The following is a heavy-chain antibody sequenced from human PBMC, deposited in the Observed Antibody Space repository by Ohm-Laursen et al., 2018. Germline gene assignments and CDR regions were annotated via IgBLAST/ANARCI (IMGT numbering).Heavy chain of an antibody. Sequence: SLRLSCAASGFTFSDYHMSWIRQAPGKGLEWVSYISSSGSTIYYADSVKGRFTISRDNAKNSLYLQMNSLRAEDTAVYYCARDEKWELYYYYGMDVWGQGTTVTVSS. D-gene: IGHD1-26*01. CDR1: GFTFSDYH. CDR2: ISSSGSTI. J-gene: IGHJ6*02. CDR3: ARDEKWELYYYYGMDV. V-gene: IGHV3-11*01.